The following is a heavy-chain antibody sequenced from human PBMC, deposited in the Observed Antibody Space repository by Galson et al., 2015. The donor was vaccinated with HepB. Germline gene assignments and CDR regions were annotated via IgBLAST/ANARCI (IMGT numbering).Heavy chain of an antibody. D-gene: IGHD3-22*01. V-gene: IGHV1-18*01. CDR2: ISTNSGNT. Sequence: SVKVSCKASGYTFTSNGISWVRQAPGQGLEWMGWISTNSGNTYYAQKFQDRLIMTTERSTSTAYMELRSLTSDDTAVYYCARDSPWLPYYYYYYMDVWGKGTTVTVSS. J-gene: IGHJ6*03. CDR1: GYTFTSNG. CDR3: ARDSPWLPYYYYYYMDV.